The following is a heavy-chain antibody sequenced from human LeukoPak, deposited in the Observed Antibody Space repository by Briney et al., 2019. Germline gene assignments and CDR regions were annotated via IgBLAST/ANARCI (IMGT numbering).Heavy chain of an antibody. CDR1: GFTFSDYA. D-gene: IGHD5-12*01. Sequence: PGRSLRLSCAASGFTFSDYAMSWVRQPPGKGLEWVSVISGSDGSTHYADSVKGRFTISRDNSKTTLYLHMNSLRAEDTAVYYCARESSRYSGYDHFDYWGQGTLVTVSS. V-gene: IGHV3-23*01. CDR2: ISGSDGST. CDR3: ARESSRYSGYDHFDY. J-gene: IGHJ4*02.